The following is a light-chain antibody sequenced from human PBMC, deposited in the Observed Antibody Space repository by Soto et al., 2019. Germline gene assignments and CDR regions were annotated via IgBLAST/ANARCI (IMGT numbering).Light chain of an antibody. Sequence: EIVMTQSPTILSVSPGERATLSCRASQSVSSNLAWYQQKPGQAPRLLIYGASSRATGIPDRFSGSGSGTDFTPTISRLEPEDFAVYYCQQYGSSITFGQGTRLEIK. CDR2: GAS. V-gene: IGKV3-20*01. CDR1: QSVSSN. J-gene: IGKJ5*01. CDR3: QQYGSSIT.